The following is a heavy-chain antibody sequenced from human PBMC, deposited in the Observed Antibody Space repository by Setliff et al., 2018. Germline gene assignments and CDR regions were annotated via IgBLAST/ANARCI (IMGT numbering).Heavy chain of an antibody. Sequence: PGESLKISCEAAGYSFTKYWIGWVRQMPGKGLEWMGIIDPADSDTTYSPSFQGQVTISADKSIGTAYLQWSSLKASDTAIYYCARRGWGSSSGDCYSPKCCYYYYMDVWGKVTTVTV. CDR1: GYSFTKYW. CDR2: IDPADSDT. V-gene: IGHV5-51*01. CDR3: ARRGWGSSSGDCYSPKCCYYYYMDV. D-gene: IGHD2-21*02. J-gene: IGHJ6*03.